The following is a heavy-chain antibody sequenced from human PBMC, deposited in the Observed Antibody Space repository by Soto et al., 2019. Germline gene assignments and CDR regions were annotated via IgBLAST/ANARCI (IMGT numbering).Heavy chain of an antibody. CDR1: GFTFSTYA. CDR2: ISYNGDNI. J-gene: IGHJ4*02. V-gene: IGHV3-30-3*02. CDR3: AKPYYDFRSGYDLDN. D-gene: IGHD3-3*01. Sequence: QPGGSLRLSCAASGFTFSTYAMHWFRQAPGKGLEWVAVISYNGDNIYYVDSVKGRFTISRDNSKNKLSLQMNSLRDEDTALYYCAKPYYDFRSGYDLDNWGQGT.